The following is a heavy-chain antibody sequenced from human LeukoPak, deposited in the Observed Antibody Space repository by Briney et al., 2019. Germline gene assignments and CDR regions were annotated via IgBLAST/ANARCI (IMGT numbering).Heavy chain of an antibody. J-gene: IGHJ6*02. CDR3: ARVRGSYYYGSGSYYNPYYYGMDV. V-gene: IGHV1-18*01. CDR1: GYTFTSYG. D-gene: IGHD3-10*01. CDR2: ISAYNGNT. Sequence: ASAKVSCKASGYTFTSYGISWVRQAPGQGLEWMGWISAYNGNTNYAQKLQGRVTMTTDTSTSTAYMELRSLRSDDTAVYYCARVRGSYYYGSGSYYNPYYYGMDVWGQGTTVTVSS.